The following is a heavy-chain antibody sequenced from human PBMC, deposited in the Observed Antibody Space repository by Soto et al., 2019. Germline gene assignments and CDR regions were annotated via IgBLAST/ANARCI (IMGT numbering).Heavy chain of an antibody. CDR3: ARDRISYYYDSSGYYYGPYGMDV. CDR2: IGTAGDT. V-gene: IGHV3-13*01. D-gene: IGHD3-22*01. Sequence: GGSLRLSCAASGFTFSSYDMHWVRQATGKGLEWVSAIGTAGDTYYPGSVKGRFTISRENAKNSLYLQMNSLRAEDTAVYYCARDRISYYYDSSGYYYGPYGMDVWGQGTTVTVSS. J-gene: IGHJ6*02. CDR1: GFTFSSYD.